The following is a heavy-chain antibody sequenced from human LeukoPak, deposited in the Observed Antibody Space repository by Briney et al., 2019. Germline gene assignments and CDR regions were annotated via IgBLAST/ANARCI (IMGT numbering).Heavy chain of an antibody. D-gene: IGHD1-26*01. V-gene: IGHV1-8*01. CDR2: MNINSGNT. CDR3: ARVTGSIDY. Sequence: GASVKVSCKASGYTFTNYDINWVRQATGQGLEWMGWMNINSGNTGYAQKFRGRVTMTRDTSISTAYMELNSLRSDDTAVYYCARVTGSIDYWGQGTLVTVSS. CDR1: GYTFTNYD. J-gene: IGHJ4*02.